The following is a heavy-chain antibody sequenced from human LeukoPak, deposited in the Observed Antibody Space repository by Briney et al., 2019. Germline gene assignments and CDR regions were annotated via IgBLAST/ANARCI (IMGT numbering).Heavy chain of an antibody. CDR3: ARGRNPHYSSSWYY. V-gene: IGHV3-30*04. D-gene: IGHD6-13*01. CDR1: GFTFSSYA. CDR2: ISYDGSNK. Sequence: PGGSLRLSCAASGFTFSSYAMHWVHQAPGKGLEWVAVISYDGSNKYYADSVKGRFTISRDNSKNTLYLQMNSLRAEDTAVYYCARGRNPHYSSSWYYWGQGTLVTVSS. J-gene: IGHJ4*02.